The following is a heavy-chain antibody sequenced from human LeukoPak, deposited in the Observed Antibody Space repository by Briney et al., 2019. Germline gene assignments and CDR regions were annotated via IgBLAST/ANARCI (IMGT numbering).Heavy chain of an antibody. CDR3: ARGYAGVYYMDV. D-gene: IGHD2-8*01. V-gene: IGHV1-2*02. CDR1: GYTFTGYY. J-gene: IGHJ6*03. Sequence: ASVTVSCKASGYTFTGYYMHWVRQAPGQGLEWMGWINPNSGGTNYAQKFQGRVTMTRDTPISTAYKELSRLRSDGTAVYYCARGYAGVYYMDVWGKGTTVTVSS. CDR2: INPNSGGT.